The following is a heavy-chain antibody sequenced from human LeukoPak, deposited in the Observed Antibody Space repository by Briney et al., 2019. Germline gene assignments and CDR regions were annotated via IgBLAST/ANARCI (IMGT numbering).Heavy chain of an antibody. V-gene: IGHV3-23*01. D-gene: IGHD3-10*01. Sequence: GGPLRLSCAASGFTFSSYAMSWVRQAPGKGLEWVSAISGSGGSTYYADSVKGRFTISRDNSKNTLYLQMNSLRAEDTAVYYCAKDSLGSGSYYTYWGQGTLVTVSS. CDR1: GFTFSSYA. CDR3: AKDSLGSGSYYTY. CDR2: ISGSGGST. J-gene: IGHJ4*02.